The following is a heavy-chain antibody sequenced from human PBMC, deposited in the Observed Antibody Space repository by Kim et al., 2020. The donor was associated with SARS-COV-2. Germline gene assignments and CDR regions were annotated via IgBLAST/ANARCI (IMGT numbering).Heavy chain of an antibody. V-gene: IGHV4-59*11. CDR2: IYYTGST. CDR1: GDSMSRQH. CDR3: ARRKNQAVNWYFDL. D-gene: IGHD4-4*01. J-gene: IGHJ2*01. Sequence: SETLSLTCSVSGDSMSRQHWSLIRQSPGKGLEWIGYIYYTGSTNYNPSLKSRVTISIDISRSQFSLEVSSVTAADTAIYYCARRKNQAVNWYFDLWGRGTLVTVSS.